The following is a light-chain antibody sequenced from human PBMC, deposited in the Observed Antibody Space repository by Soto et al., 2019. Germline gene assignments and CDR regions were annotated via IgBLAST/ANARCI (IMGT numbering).Light chain of an antibody. V-gene: IGLV1-44*01. J-gene: IGLJ2*01. Sequence: QSVLTQPPSASGTPGQRVTISCSGSSFNIGSNTVNWYQQLPGTAPKLLIYSNTQRPSGVPDRFSGSKSGTSASLAISGLQSEDEDDYYCAAWDDSLNGRVFGGGTKLTVL. CDR2: SNT. CDR1: SFNIGSNT. CDR3: AAWDDSLNGRV.